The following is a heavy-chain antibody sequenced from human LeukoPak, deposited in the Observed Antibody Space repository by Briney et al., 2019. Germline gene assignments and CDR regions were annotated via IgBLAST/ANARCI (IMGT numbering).Heavy chain of an antibody. J-gene: IGHJ4*02. V-gene: IGHV4-34*01. CDR3: ARGIAAALVGY. D-gene: IGHD6-13*01. CDR1: GGSFSGYY. Sequence: SETLSLTCAVYGGSFSGYYWSWIRQPPGKGLEWIGEINHSGSTNYNPSLKSRVTIPVDTSKNQFSLKLSSVTAADTAVYYCARGIAAALVGYWGQGTLVTVSS. CDR2: INHSGST.